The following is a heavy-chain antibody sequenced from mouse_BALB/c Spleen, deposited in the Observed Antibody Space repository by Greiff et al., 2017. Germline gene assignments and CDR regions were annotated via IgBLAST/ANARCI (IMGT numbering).Heavy chain of an antibody. CDR1: GYTFTSYN. Sequence: LQQSGAELVKPGASVKMSCKASGYTFTSYNMHWVKQTPGQGLEWIGAIYPGNGDTSYNQKFKGKATLTADKSSSTAYMQLSSLTSEDSAVYYCARDDGYYAWFAYWGQGTLVTVSA. V-gene: IGHV1-12*01. CDR3: ARDDGYYAWFAY. CDR2: IYPGNGDT. D-gene: IGHD2-3*01. J-gene: IGHJ3*01.